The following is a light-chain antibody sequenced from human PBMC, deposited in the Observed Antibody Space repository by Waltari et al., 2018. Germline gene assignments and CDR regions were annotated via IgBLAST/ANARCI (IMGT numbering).Light chain of an antibody. Sequence: EIVMTQSPATMSVSAGERATLSCRASQSVRSNLAWYQLKPGQPPRLLIYVASTRATAIPARFSGSGSGTEFTLTISSLQSEDFAVYYCQQYHNWPWTFGQGTKVEIK. CDR3: QQYHNWPWT. CDR1: QSVRSN. V-gene: IGKV3-15*01. J-gene: IGKJ1*01. CDR2: VAS.